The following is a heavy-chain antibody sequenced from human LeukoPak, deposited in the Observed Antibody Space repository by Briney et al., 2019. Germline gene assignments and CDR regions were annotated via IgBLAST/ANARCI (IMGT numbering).Heavy chain of an antibody. CDR2: ISSSSYI. CDR1: GFTVSSYS. Sequence: PGGSLRLSCAASGFTVSSYSMNWVRQAPGKGLEWVSSISSSSYIYYADSVKGRFTISRDNAKNSLYLQMNSLRAEDTAVYYCARDRAPYYYYMDVWGKGTTVTVSS. CDR3: ARDRAPYYYYMDV. J-gene: IGHJ6*03. V-gene: IGHV3-21*01.